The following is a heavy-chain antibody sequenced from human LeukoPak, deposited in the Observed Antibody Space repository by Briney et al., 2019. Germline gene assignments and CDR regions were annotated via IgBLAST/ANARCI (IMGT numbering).Heavy chain of an antibody. CDR1: GYTFTSYY. CDR2: INPSGGST. Sequence: ASVTVSCKASGYTFTSYYMHWVRQAPGQGLEWMGIINPSGGSTSYAQKFQGRVTMTRDTSTSTVYMELSSLRSEDTAVYYCARVILYCSGGSCLGYWGQGTLVTVSS. J-gene: IGHJ4*02. CDR3: ARVILYCSGGSCLGY. D-gene: IGHD2-15*01. V-gene: IGHV1-46*01.